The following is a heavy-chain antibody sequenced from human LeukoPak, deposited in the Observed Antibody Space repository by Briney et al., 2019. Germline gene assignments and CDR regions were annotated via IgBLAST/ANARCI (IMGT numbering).Heavy chain of an antibody. Sequence: GGSLRLSCAASGFTFSSYGMHWVRQAPGKGLEWVSGISGSGGTTYYADSAKGRFTISRDNSKNTLYLQMNSLRAEDTAVYYCATSGSYNYWGQGTLVTVSS. V-gene: IGHV3-23*01. D-gene: IGHD1-26*01. CDR1: GFTFSSYG. J-gene: IGHJ4*02. CDR2: ISGSGGTT. CDR3: ATSGSYNY.